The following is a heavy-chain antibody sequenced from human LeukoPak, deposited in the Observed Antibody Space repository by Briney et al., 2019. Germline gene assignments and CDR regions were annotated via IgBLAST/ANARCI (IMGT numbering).Heavy chain of an antibody. Sequence: PGGSLRLSCAASGFTFSSHAMSWVRQAPGKGLEWVSGISGSDGSTYYADSVKGRFTISRDNSKNTLYLQMNSLRAEDTAVYYCAKSRETVTARYFDYWGQGTLVTVSP. D-gene: IGHD2-21*02. CDR1: GFTFSSHA. CDR2: ISGSDGST. CDR3: AKSRETVTARYFDY. J-gene: IGHJ4*02. V-gene: IGHV3-23*01.